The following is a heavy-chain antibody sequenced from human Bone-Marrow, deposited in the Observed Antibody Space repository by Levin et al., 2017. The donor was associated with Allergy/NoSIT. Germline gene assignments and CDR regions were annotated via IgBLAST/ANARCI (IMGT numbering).Heavy chain of an antibody. J-gene: IGHJ4*01. CDR1: GGSMSRYY. CDR2: IYHSETT. Sequence: SETLSLTCTVSGGSMSRYYWSWIRQPPGKGLEWIGYIYHSETTSYNPSLKSRITVSLDTSKSQFSLKLSSLTAADTGVSYCARGVTLFGGFMWPFEDWGHGALVTVSA. V-gene: IGHV4-59*01. CDR3: ARGVTLFGGFMWPFED. D-gene: IGHD3-3*01.